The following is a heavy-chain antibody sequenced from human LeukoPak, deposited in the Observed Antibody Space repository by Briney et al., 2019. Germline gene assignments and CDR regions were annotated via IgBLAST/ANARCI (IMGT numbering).Heavy chain of an antibody. V-gene: IGHV3-43*01. J-gene: IGHJ4*02. CDR3: AKGGHYYGSGSYLDY. CDR2: ISWDGGST. Sequence: GGSLRLSCAASGFTFDDYTMHWVRQAPGKGLEWVSLISWDGGSTYYADSVKGRFTISRDNSKNSLYLQMNSLGTEDTALYYCAKGGHYYGSGSYLDYWGQGTLVTVSS. CDR1: GFTFDDYT. D-gene: IGHD3-10*01.